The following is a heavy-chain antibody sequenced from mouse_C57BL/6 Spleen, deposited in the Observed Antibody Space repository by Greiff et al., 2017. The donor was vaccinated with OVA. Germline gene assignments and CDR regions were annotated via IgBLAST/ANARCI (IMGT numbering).Heavy chain of an antibody. Sequence: EVQLVESGGGLVQPGGSLKLSCAASGFTFSDYGMAWVRQAPGQGLAWVAFISSLAYSNYYADTVTGRFTISRENAKNTLYLEMSSLRSEDTAMYYCARQGDYYGNCGFGVRGTGTTVPISS. CDR3: ARQGDYYGNCGFGV. J-gene: IGHJ1*03. V-gene: IGHV5-15*01. CDR2: ISSLAYSN. CDR1: GFTFSDYG. D-gene: IGHD2-1*01.